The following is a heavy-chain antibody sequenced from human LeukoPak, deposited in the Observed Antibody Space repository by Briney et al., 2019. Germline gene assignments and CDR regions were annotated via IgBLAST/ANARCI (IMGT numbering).Heavy chain of an antibody. D-gene: IGHD3-22*01. CDR1: GFTFSSYA. CDR3: AKEIAYYYDSSGLGAFDI. J-gene: IGHJ3*02. V-gene: IGHV3-23*01. CDR2: ISGSGGST. Sequence: GGSLRLSCAASGFTFSSYAMSWVRQAPGKGLEWVSAISGSGGSTYYADSVKGRFTISRDNSKNTLYLQMNSLRAEDTAVYYCAKEIAYYYDSSGLGAFDIWGQGTMVTVSS.